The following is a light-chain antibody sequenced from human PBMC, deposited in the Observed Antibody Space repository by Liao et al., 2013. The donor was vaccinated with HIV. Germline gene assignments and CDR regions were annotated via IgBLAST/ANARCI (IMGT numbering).Light chain of an antibody. CDR1: NIGSKS. V-gene: IGLV3-21*01. J-gene: IGLJ1*01. Sequence: ELTQPPSVSVAPGKTARITCGGNNIGSKSVHWYQQKPGQAPVVVIYYDSDRPSGIPERFSGSNSGNTATLTISGTQAMDEADYYCQAWDSTTEVFGTGTKVTVL. CDR2: YDS. CDR3: QAWDSTTEV.